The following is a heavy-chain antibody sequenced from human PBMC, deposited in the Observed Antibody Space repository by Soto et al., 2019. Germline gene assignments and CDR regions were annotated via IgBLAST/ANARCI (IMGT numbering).Heavy chain of an antibody. J-gene: IGHJ6*02. Sequence: GGSLSLSCAASGFPFSSYCMHWVRQAPGKGLEWVAVIWYDGSNKYYADSVKGRFTISRDNSKNTLYLQMNSLRAEDTAVYYCARDGVVPAATDYYYYGMDVWGQGTTVTVSS. CDR1: GFPFSSYC. CDR3: ARDGVVPAATDYYYYGMDV. D-gene: IGHD2-2*01. CDR2: IWYDGSNK. V-gene: IGHV3-33*01.